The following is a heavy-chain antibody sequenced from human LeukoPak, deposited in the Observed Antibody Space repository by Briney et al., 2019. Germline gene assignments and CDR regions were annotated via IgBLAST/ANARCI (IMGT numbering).Heavy chain of an antibody. D-gene: IGHD4-17*01. CDR1: GFTFSSYG. J-gene: IGHJ4*02. CDR2: ISNDGNKK. Sequence: GGSLRLSCEGSGFTFSSYGMHWVRQAPGKGLEGVTLISNDGNKKYYEDSVRGRFTISRDNAKNTLYLQMNSLTTEDSAVYYCAKDHRLTSGEVDYWGQGTLVAVSS. CDR3: AKDHRLTSGEVDY. V-gene: IGHV3-30*18.